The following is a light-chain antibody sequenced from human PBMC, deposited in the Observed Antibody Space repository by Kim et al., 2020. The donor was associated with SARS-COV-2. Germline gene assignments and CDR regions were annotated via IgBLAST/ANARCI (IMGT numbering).Light chain of an antibody. Sequence: EIVLTQSPATLSLSPGERATLSCRASQSVSSSLAWYQQKPGQPPRLLIYDASSRATGIPARFSGSGSGTDFTLTISSLEPGDFAVYYCQQRSNLWTFGQGTKLE. V-gene: IGKV3-11*01. CDR2: DAS. J-gene: IGKJ2*02. CDR3: QQRSNLWT. CDR1: QSVSSS.